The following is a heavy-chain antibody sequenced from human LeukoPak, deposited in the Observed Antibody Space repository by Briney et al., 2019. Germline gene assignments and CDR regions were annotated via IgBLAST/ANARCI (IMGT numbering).Heavy chain of an antibody. CDR2: IVVGSGNT. D-gene: IGHD2-21*02. Sequence: SVKVSCKASGFTFTSSAMQWVRQARGQRLEWIGWIVVGSGNTSYAQKFQGRLTMTRDTSTSTVYMELSSLRSEDTAVYYCVRAYCGGDCYSLYFQYWGQGTLVTVSS. V-gene: IGHV1-58*02. CDR1: GFTFTSSA. J-gene: IGHJ1*01. CDR3: VRAYCGGDCYSLYFQY.